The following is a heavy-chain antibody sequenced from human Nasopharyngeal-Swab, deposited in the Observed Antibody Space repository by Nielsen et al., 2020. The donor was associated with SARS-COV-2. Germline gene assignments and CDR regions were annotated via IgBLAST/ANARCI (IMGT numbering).Heavy chain of an antibody. J-gene: IGHJ5*02. CDR1: GGSFSGYY. V-gene: IGHV4-34*01. D-gene: IGHD5-24*01. Sequence: SETLSLTCAVYGGSFSGYYWSWIRQPPGKGLEWIGEINHSGSTNYNPSLKSRVTISVDTSKNQFSLKLSSVTAADTAVYYCARGEDGVTVWFDPWGQGTLVTVSS. CDR2: INHSGST. CDR3: ARGEDGVTVWFDP.